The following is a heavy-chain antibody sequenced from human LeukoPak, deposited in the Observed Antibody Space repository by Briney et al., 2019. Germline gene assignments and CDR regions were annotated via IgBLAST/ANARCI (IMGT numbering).Heavy chain of an antibody. Sequence: GGSLRLSCAASGFTFSSYGMHWVRQAPGKGLEWVAVISYDGSNKYYADSVKGRFTISRDNSKNTLYLQMNSLRAEDTAVYYCAKGDSSGVTFDHWGQGTLVTVSS. D-gene: IGHD3-22*01. V-gene: IGHV3-30*18. CDR3: AKGDSSGVTFDH. CDR2: ISYDGSNK. CDR1: GFTFSSYG. J-gene: IGHJ4*02.